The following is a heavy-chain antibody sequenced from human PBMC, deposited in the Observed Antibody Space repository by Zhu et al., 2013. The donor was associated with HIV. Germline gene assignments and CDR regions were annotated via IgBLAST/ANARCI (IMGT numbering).Heavy chain of an antibody. V-gene: IGHV1-2*02. Sequence: QVQLVQSGAEVKKPGASVKVSCKASGYTFTGYYMHWVRQAPGQGLEWMGWINPNSGGTNYAQKFQGRVTMTRDTSISTAYMELSRLRSDDTAVYYCARDGVPYGSGSYYYNWFDPGAREPWSPSPQ. CDR3: ARDGVPYGSGSYYYNWFDP. CDR2: INPNSGGT. D-gene: IGHD3-10*01. J-gene: IGHJ5*02. CDR1: GYTFTGYY.